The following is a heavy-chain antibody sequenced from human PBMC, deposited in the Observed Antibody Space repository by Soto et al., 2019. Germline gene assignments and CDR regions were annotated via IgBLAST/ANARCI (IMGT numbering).Heavy chain of an antibody. CDR1: GFTFSSYA. CDR3: AKPGRGVTQPTYYYYYGMYV. J-gene: IGHJ6*02. V-gene: IGHV3-23*01. D-gene: IGHD3-10*01. CDR2: ISGSGGST. Sequence: PGGSLRLSCAASGFTFSSYAMSWVRQAPGKGLEWVSAISGSGGSTYYADSVKGRFTISRDNSKNTLYLQMNSLRAEDTAVYYFAKPGRGVTQPTYYYYYGMYVSGQGSSVTVSS.